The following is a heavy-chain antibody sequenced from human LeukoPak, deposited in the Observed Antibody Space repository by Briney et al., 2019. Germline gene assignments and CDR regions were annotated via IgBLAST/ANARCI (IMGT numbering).Heavy chain of an antibody. Sequence: GGSLRLSCAASGFTFSSYVMHWVRQAPGKGLEWVAFIRYDGSNKYYADSVKGRLTISRDNSKNTLYLQMNSLRAEDTAVYYCAKAAMVRGVTYYYYYMDVWGKGTTVTIFS. CDR3: AKAAMVRGVTYYYYYMDV. CDR2: IRYDGSNK. CDR1: GFTFSSYV. V-gene: IGHV3-30*02. J-gene: IGHJ6*03. D-gene: IGHD3-10*01.